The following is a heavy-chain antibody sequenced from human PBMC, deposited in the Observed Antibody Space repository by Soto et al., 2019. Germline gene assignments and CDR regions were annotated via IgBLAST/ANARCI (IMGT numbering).Heavy chain of an antibody. Sequence: QVQLVESGGGLVKPGGSLRLSCAASGFTFSDYYMSWIRQAPGKGLEWVSYISSSSSYTNYADSVKGRFTISRDNAKNSLYLQMNSLRAEDPAVYYCARGTPKGGSSRSDYYYYGMDVWGQGTTVTVSS. J-gene: IGHJ6*02. CDR2: ISSSSSYT. CDR3: ARGTPKGGSSRSDYYYYGMDV. D-gene: IGHD6-6*01. V-gene: IGHV3-11*06. CDR1: GFTFSDYY.